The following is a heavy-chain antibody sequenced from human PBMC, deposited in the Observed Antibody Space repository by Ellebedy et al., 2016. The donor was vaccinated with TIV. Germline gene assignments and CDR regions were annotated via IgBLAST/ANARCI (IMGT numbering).Heavy chain of an antibody. D-gene: IGHD4-23*01. Sequence: PSETLSLTCAASGLTFSSHAMSRVRQAPGKGLEWVSSITESGGNTYYADSVKGRFTISRDNSKDTLYLQMNSLRAEDTAIYYCARDPVGVGPAFDVWGQGTMVTVSS. CDR3: ARDPVGVGPAFDV. V-gene: IGHV3-23*01. CDR1: GLTFSSHA. CDR2: ITESGGNT. J-gene: IGHJ3*01.